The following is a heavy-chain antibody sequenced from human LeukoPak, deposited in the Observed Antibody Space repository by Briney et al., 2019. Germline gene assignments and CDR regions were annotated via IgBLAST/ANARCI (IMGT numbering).Heavy chain of an antibody. CDR1: GFTFSSYG. Sequence: GGSLRLSCAASGFTFSSYGMHWVRQAPGKGLEWVAVISYDGSNKYYADSVKGRFTISRDNSKNTLYLQMNSLRAEDTAVYYCAKDLNDSSGYGLDDAFDIWGQGTMVIVSS. CDR2: ISYDGSNK. V-gene: IGHV3-30*18. CDR3: AKDLNDSSGYGLDDAFDI. J-gene: IGHJ3*02. D-gene: IGHD3-22*01.